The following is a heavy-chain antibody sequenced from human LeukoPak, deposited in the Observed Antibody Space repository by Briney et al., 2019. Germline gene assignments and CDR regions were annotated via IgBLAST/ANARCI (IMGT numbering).Heavy chain of an antibody. CDR2: ITPSDGA. J-gene: IGHJ4*02. Sequence: PGASVKVSCKASGYTFTAYAMHWVRQAPGQGLEWMGWITPSDGANYAQKFRGRGTMTRDTSMSTAYMDLNRLTSDDAAVYFCARDRYGDGFAHFDYWGQGTLVTVSS. D-gene: IGHD5-24*01. V-gene: IGHV1-2*02. CDR3: ARDRYGDGFAHFDY. CDR1: GYTFTAYA.